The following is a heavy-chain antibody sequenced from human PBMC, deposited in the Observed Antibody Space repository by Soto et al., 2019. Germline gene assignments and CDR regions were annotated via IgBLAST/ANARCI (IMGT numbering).Heavy chain of an antibody. CDR2: ISGSGGST. CDR1: GFTFSSYA. D-gene: IGHD4-17*01. J-gene: IGHJ4*02. V-gene: IGHV3-23*01. Sequence: GGSLRLSCAASGFTFSSYAMSWVRQAPGKGLEWVSAISGSGGSTYYADSVKGRFTISRDNAKNSLYLQMNSLRDEDTAVYYCARATTVTTIKFDYWGQGTLVTVSS. CDR3: ARATTVTTIKFDY.